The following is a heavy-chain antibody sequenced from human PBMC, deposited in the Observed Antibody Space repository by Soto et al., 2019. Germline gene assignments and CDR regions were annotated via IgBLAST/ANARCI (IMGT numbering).Heavy chain of an antibody. CDR1: GFTFSDFS. CDR2: ISSGGSTT. D-gene: IGHD6-13*01. J-gene: IGHJ5*02. Sequence: PVGSLRLSCAASGFTFSDFSFNWVRQAPRKGLEWVSHISSGGSTTYYADSVKGRFTISRDNAENSLYLQMNSLRAEDTAVYYCAREHSRVFEPWGRGTLVTVSS. CDR3: AREHSRVFEP. V-gene: IGHV3-48*01.